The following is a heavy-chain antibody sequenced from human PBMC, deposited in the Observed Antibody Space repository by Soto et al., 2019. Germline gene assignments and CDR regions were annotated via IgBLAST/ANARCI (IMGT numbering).Heavy chain of an antibody. CDR3: ARDPDYYGSGSYFDL. J-gene: IGHJ2*01. CDR1: GYTFTNYG. CDR2: ISANNGKT. V-gene: IGHV1-18*01. D-gene: IGHD3-10*01. Sequence: QVQLVQSGAEVKKPGASVKVSCKASGYTFTNYGISWARQAPGQGLEWMGWISANNGKTNYAQNVQGRVTMTTDTSTTTAYMELTSLRSDDTAIYYCARDPDYYGSGSYFDLWGRGTLVTVSS.